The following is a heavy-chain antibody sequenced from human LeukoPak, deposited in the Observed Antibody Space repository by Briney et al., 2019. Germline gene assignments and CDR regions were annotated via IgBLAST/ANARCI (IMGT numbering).Heavy chain of an antibody. CDR3: ARGMTETSGSPFDN. CDR2: ISSGSGYI. D-gene: IGHD3-10*01. V-gene: IGHV3-21*01. J-gene: IGHJ4*02. CDR1: GFIFSAYS. Sequence: PGGSLRLSCAASGFIFSAYSINWVRQAPGKGLEWVSSISSGSGYIYYADSVKGRFTISRDNAKNSLYLQMNSLRIEDTAVYFCARGMTETSGSPFDNWGQGTLVTVSS.